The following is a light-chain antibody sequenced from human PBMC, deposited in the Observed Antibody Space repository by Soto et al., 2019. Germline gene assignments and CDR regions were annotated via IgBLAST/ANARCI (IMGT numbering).Light chain of an antibody. J-gene: IGKJ1*01. Sequence: DIQMTQSPSSLSASVGDRVTITCRASKGIIDYLAWYQQKPGKVPKLLIYAASTLQSGVPSRFSGSGSGTDFTLTISSLQPDDVATYYCQKYNTAPQTFGPGTRVEIK. CDR3: QKYNTAPQT. V-gene: IGKV1-27*01. CDR1: KGIIDY. CDR2: AAS.